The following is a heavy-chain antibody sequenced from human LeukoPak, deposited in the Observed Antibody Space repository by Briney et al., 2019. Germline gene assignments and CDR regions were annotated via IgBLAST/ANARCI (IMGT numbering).Heavy chain of an antibody. CDR2: IWYDGSNK. Sequence: GGSLRLSCAASGFTFSSYGMHWVRQAPGKGLEWVAVIWYDGSNKYYADSVKGRFTISRDNSKNTLYLQMNSLRAEDTAVYYCARDDQYYYGSGSYRGCVAFDIWGQGTMVTVSS. CDR1: GFTFSSYG. J-gene: IGHJ3*02. V-gene: IGHV3-33*01. D-gene: IGHD3-10*01. CDR3: ARDDQYYYGSGSYRGCVAFDI.